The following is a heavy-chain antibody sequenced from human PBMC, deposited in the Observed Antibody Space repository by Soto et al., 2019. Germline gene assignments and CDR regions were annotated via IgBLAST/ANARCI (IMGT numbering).Heavy chain of an antibody. J-gene: IGHJ3*02. V-gene: IGHV3-73*01. Sequence: GGSLRLSCAASGFTFSGSAMHWVRQASGKGLEWVGRIRSKANSYATAYAASVKGRFTISRDNSKNTLYLQMNSLRAEDTAVYYCAKPKFYDSSGYLRFDAFDIWGQGTMVTVSS. CDR1: GFTFSGSA. D-gene: IGHD3-22*01. CDR3: AKPKFYDSSGYLRFDAFDI. CDR2: IRSKANSYAT.